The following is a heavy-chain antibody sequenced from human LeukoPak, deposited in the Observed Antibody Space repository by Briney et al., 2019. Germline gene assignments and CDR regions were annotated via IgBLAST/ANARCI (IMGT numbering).Heavy chain of an antibody. CDR2: IDRDGVT. CDR3: ANPRTVTPGY. V-gene: IGHV3-13*01. Sequence: GGSLRLSCAASGFIFTKYDMHWVRHVTGRGLEWVSGIDRDGVTYYSDSVKGRFTISRDDSKNTLYLQMNSLRAEDTAVYYCANPRTVTPGYWGQGTLVTVSS. J-gene: IGHJ4*02. CDR1: GFIFTKYD. D-gene: IGHD4-17*01.